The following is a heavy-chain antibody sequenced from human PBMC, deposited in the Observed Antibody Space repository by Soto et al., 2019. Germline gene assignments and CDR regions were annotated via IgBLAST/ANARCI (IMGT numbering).Heavy chain of an antibody. D-gene: IGHD4-17*01. CDR1: GFTFSTYG. Sequence: QVQLVESGGGEVQPGRSLTISCAASGFTFSTYGMHWVRQTPGKGLEWVADISYDGTNKFYSDSVKGRFTISRDNFKNTLTLQMNSLRADGTAVYSCAKDMQSYGDYDYYCYGMDVWGLGTRVTVSS. CDR2: ISYDGTNK. J-gene: IGHJ6*02. V-gene: IGHV3-30*18. CDR3: AKDMQSYGDYDYYCYGMDV.